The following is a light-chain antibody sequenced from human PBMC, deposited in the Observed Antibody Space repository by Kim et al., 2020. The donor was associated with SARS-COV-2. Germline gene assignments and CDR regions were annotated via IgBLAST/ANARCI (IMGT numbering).Light chain of an antibody. Sequence: QSVLTQPPSASGTPGQRVTISCSGSRSSIGGNSVNWYQQLPGTAPKLLIYKNNQRPSGVPDRFSGSKSGTSASLAISGLRSADEADYYCSTWDDSLNGYVAFGGGTQLTVL. J-gene: IGLJ2*01. V-gene: IGLV1-44*01. CDR3: STWDDSLNGYVA. CDR1: RSSIGGNS. CDR2: KNN.